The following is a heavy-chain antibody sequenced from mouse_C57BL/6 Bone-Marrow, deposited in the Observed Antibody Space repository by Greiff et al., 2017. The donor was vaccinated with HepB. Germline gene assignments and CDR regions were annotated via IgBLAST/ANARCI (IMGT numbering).Heavy chain of an antibody. D-gene: IGHD2-1*01. J-gene: IGHJ4*01. CDR1: GFTFSDYG. Sequence: EVKLVESGGGLVTPGGSLKLSCAASGFTFSDYGMHWVRQAPEKGLEWVAYISSGSSTIYYADTVKGRFTISRDNAKNTLFLQMTSLRSEDTAMYYCARLDGNYIYAMDYWGQGTSVTVSS. CDR3: ARLDGNYIYAMDY. V-gene: IGHV5-17*01. CDR2: ISSGSSTI.